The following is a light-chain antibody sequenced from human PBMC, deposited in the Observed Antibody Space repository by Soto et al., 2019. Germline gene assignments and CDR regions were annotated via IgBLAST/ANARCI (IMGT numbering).Light chain of an antibody. Sequence: DIQMTQSPPTLSASVGDRFTITCRASQSIRTWLAWDQQRPGKSPKLLIYDDSKLERGVPSRFRGSGSGTEFTLTISSLQPDDFATYYCPQYVSYRTFGQGTKVDIK. J-gene: IGKJ1*01. CDR3: PQYVSYRT. CDR1: QSIRTW. V-gene: IGKV1-5*01. CDR2: DDS.